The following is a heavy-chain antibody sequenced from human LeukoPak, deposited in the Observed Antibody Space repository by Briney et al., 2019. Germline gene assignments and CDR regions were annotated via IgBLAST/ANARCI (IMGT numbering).Heavy chain of an antibody. CDR3: ARDQYFSDGTGYLVDS. J-gene: IGHJ4*02. CDR1: GFTFSSYG. CDR2: IWYDGSNK. D-gene: IGHD3-22*01. V-gene: IGHV3-33*01. Sequence: GGSLRLSCAASGFTFSSYGMHWVHQAPGKGLEWVAVIWYDGSNKYYADSVKGRFTISRDNSKNTLYLQMNSLRAEDTAVYYCARDQYFSDGTGYLVDSWGQGTLVTVSS.